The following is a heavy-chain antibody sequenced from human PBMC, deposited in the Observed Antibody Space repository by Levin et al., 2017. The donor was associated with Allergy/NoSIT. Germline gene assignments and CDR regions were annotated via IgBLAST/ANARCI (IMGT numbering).Heavy chain of an antibody. V-gene: IGHV1-2*02. Sequence: GESLKISCKASGYTFTGYYMHWVRQAPGQGLEWMGWINPNSGGTNYAQKFQGRVTMTRDTSISTAYMELSRLRSDDTAVYYCARVGAVADFDYWGQGTLVTVSS. CDR2: INPNSGGT. CDR1: GYTFTGYY. D-gene: IGHD6-19*01. CDR3: ARVGAVADFDY. J-gene: IGHJ4*02.